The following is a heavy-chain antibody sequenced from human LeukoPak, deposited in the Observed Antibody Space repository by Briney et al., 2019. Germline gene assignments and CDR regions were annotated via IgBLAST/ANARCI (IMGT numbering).Heavy chain of an antibody. J-gene: IGHJ4*02. D-gene: IGHD3-3*01. CDR3: ARGGITIFGVVGY. CDR1: GGSFSGYY. Sequence: SETLSLTCAVYGGSFSGYYWSWIRQPPGKGLEWIGEINHSGSTNHNPSLKSRVTISVDTSKNQFSLKLSSVTAADTAVYYCARGGITIFGVVGYWGQGTLVTVSS. CDR2: INHSGST. V-gene: IGHV4-34*01.